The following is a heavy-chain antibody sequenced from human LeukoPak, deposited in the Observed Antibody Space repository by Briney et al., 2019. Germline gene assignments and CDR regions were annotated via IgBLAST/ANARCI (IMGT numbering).Heavy chain of an antibody. D-gene: IGHD3-16*01. V-gene: IGHV3-23*01. CDR2: ISGNGET. J-gene: IGHJ4*02. CDR3: AKASWVSSTDAVR. CDR1: GVSFSSFA. Sequence: GGSLRPSCAASGVSFSSFAMSWVRQGPARGLEWVSSISGNGETFYADPVKGRFTLSSDSSRNTVYFQLNNLRVDDTAIYYCAKASWVSSTDAVRWGQGTLVTVSS.